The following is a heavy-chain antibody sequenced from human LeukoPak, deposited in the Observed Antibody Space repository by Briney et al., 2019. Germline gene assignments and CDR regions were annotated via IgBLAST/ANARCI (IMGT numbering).Heavy chain of an antibody. CDR1: GGSISPYY. CDR2: IYYSGST. D-gene: IGHD1-26*01. V-gene: IGHV4-59*08. CDR3: ARHGGGGESYPRVFDY. J-gene: IGHJ4*02. Sequence: PSETLSLTCTVSGGSISPYYWSWLRQPPGKGLEWIGYIYYSGSTSYNPSLKSRVTISVDTSKNQFSLKLSPVTAADTAVYYCARHGGGGESYPRVFDYWGRGNLVTVSS.